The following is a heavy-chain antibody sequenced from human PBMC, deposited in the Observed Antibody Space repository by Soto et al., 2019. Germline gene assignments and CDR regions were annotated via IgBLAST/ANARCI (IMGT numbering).Heavy chain of an antibody. CDR3: ARGRGLRYYDFWSGYYPKATYHSYGMEV. D-gene: IGHD3-3*01. CDR1: VGSFSGYY. J-gene: IGHJ6*01. V-gene: IGHV4-34*01. Sequence: SETLSLTCAFYVGSFSGYYWSCIRHPPGKWLEWIGEINHSGSTNYNPSLKSRVTISVDTSKNQFSLKLSSVTAADTAVYYCARGRGLRYYDFWSGYYPKATYHSYGMEVWGQGTTVIVSS. CDR2: INHSGST.